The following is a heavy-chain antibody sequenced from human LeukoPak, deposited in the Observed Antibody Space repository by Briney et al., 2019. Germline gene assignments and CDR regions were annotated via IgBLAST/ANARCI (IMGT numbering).Heavy chain of an antibody. D-gene: IGHD6-19*01. Sequence: ASVKVSCKASGYTFTSYGISWVRQAPGQGLEWMGWINVKNGNNKYAQKVQGRVTMTTDTSTSTAYMELRSLRSDDTAVYYCARDIGSACFDYWGQGTLVTVSS. J-gene: IGHJ4*02. V-gene: IGHV1-18*04. CDR1: GYTFTSYG. CDR3: ARDIGSACFDY. CDR2: INVKNGNN.